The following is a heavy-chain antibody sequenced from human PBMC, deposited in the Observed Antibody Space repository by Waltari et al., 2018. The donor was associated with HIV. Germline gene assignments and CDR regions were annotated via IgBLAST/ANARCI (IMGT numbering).Heavy chain of an antibody. Sequence: QLQLQESGPGLVKPSEPLSLTCTVSGGSVFSSVSYWGWSRQPPGRGLEWIGTLYYTGNTYYNPSLQSRVTISVGVSKNQFSLKLGSVSASDTAVYYCARLDCSGGTCSPFDPWGQGTLVTVSS. D-gene: IGHD2-15*01. CDR3: ARLDCSGGTCSPFDP. V-gene: IGHV4-39*01. CDR1: GGSVFSSVSY. CDR2: LYYTGNT. J-gene: IGHJ5*01.